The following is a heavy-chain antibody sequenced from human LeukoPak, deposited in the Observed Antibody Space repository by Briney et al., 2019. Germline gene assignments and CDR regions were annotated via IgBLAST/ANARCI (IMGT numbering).Heavy chain of an antibody. CDR1: GGSISRYY. D-gene: IGHD6-19*01. J-gene: IGHJ4*02. Sequence: SETLSLTCTVSGGSISRYYWNWIRQPAGKGLEWIGRIHSSGSTNYNPSLKSRVTVSVDTSKNQFSLRLSSVTAADTAVYYCARGKVVAGTPGQNSWDHWGQGTLVTVSS. CDR3: ARGKVVAGTPGQNSWDH. CDR2: IHSSGST. V-gene: IGHV4-4*07.